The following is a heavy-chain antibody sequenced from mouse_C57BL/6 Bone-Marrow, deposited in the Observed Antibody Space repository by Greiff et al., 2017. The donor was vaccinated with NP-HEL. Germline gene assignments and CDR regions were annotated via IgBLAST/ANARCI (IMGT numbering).Heavy chain of an antibody. D-gene: IGHD1-1*01. J-gene: IGHJ4*01. V-gene: IGHV5-4*01. CDR3: ARSSTVVPGDY. Sequence: EVHLVESGGGLVQPGGSLSLSCAASGFTFSSYAMSWVRQTPEKRLEWVATISDGGSYTYYPDNVKGRFTISRDNAKNNLYLQMSHLKSEDTAMYYCARSSTVVPGDYWGQGTSVTVSS. CDR1: GFTFSSYA. CDR2: ISDGGSYT.